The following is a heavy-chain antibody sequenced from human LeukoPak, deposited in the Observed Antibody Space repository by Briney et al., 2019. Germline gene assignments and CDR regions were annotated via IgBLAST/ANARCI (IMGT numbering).Heavy chain of an antibody. Sequence: GRSLRLSCTTSGFSFSNFGMHWVRQAPDKGLEWLAFIRYDGSNEYSADSVKGRFTISRDNYRNTLFLQMDSLRSEDTAVYYWARDLGIFGDFDYWGQGTLVIVSS. CDR1: GFSFSNFG. V-gene: IGHV3-30*02. CDR2: IRYDGSNE. J-gene: IGHJ4*02. CDR3: ARDLGIFGDFDY. D-gene: IGHD3-3*01.